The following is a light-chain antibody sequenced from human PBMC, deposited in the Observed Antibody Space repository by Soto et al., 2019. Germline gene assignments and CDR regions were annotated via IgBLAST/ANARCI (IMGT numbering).Light chain of an antibody. Sequence: EIVMTQSPATLSVSPGERVTLSCRASQSVSSSLAWYQQKPGQAPRLLIYGASTKATGIPARFSGSGSGTELTRTISSLQSEDFAVYYCQQYNNWPPFTFGPGTKVDIK. CDR1: QSVSSS. CDR2: GAS. CDR3: QQYNNWPPFT. V-gene: IGKV3-15*01. J-gene: IGKJ3*01.